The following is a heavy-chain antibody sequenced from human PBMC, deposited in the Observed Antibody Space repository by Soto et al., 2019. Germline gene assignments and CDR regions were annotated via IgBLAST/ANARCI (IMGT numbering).Heavy chain of an antibody. CDR1: GYTFTSYD. J-gene: IGHJ4*02. V-gene: IGHV1-8*01. Sequence: ASVKVSCKASGYTFTSYDINWVRQATGQGLEWMGWMNPNSGNTGYAQKFQGRVTMTRNTSISTAYMELSSLRSEDTAVYCARERSGYFDYWGQGTLVTVSS. D-gene: IGHD2-15*01. CDR3: ARERSGYFDY. CDR2: MNPNSGNT.